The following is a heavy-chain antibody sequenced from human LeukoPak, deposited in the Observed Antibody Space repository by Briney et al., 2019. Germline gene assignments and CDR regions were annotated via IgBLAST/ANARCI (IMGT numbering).Heavy chain of an antibody. CDR2: ISGSGGST. V-gene: IGHV3-23*01. Sequence: GGSLSLSGAASGFTFSSYAMSWVRQGPGKGLEWVSAISGSGGSTYYADSVKGRFTISRDNSKNTLYLQMNSLRAEDTAVYYCAKDPNTYSGSYPENFDYWGQGTLVTVSS. CDR3: AKDPNTYSGSYPENFDY. D-gene: IGHD1-26*01. J-gene: IGHJ4*02. CDR1: GFTFSSYA.